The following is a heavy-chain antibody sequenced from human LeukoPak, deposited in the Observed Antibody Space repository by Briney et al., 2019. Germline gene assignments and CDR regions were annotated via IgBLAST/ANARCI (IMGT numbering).Heavy chain of an antibody. V-gene: IGHV1-69*05. CDR3: ASATSIVLMVYAT. Sequence: ASVKVSCKASGGTFSSYAISWVRQDPGQGLEWMGGIIPIFDTANYAQKFQGRVTITTDESTSTAYMELSSLRSEDTAVYYCASATSIVLMVYATWGQGTLVTVSS. CDR2: IIPIFDTA. CDR1: GGTFSSYA. D-gene: IGHD2-8*01. J-gene: IGHJ4*02.